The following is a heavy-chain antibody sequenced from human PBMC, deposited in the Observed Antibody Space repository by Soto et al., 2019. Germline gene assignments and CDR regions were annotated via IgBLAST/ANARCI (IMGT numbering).Heavy chain of an antibody. J-gene: IGHJ4*02. CDR3: PRESEDLTSNFDY. CDR2: ISSTTNYI. CDR1: GFTFTRYS. V-gene: IGHV3-21*06. Sequence: GVCLRLSCAASGFTFTRYSMNGVRQAPGNGLEWVSSISSTTNYIYYGDSMKGRFTIARDNPKNSLYLEMNSLRAQDTAVYYCPRESEDLTSNFDYWRRGTMV.